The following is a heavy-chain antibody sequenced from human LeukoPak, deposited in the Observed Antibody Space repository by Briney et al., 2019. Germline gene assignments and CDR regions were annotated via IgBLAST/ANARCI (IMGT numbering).Heavy chain of an antibody. CDR1: GGSISSYY. V-gene: IGHV4-4*07. D-gene: IGHD2-2*03. CDR3: ARHLGYCSSAGCNSWFDP. J-gene: IGHJ5*02. Sequence: SETLSLTCTVSGGSISSYYWSWIRQPAGKGLEWIGRIYTSGSTSYNPSLKSRVTISVDTSKNHFSLKLSSVTAADTAVYYCARHLGYCSSAGCNSWFDPWGQGTLVTVSS. CDR2: IYTSGST.